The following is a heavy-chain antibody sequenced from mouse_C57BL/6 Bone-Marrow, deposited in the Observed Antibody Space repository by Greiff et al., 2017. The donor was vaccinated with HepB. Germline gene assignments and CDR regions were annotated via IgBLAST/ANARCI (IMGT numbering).Heavy chain of an antibody. CDR3: AREGRIYYYGSSYYFDY. CDR1: GFTFSSYA. CDR2: ISDGGSYT. J-gene: IGHJ2*01. D-gene: IGHD1-1*01. Sequence: EVQLMESGGGLVKPGGSLKLSCAASGFTFSSYAMPWVRQTPEKRLEWVATISDGGSYTYYPDNVKGRITISRDNAKNNLYLQLSHLKSEDTAMYYCAREGRIYYYGSSYYFDYWGQGTTLTVSS. V-gene: IGHV5-4*01.